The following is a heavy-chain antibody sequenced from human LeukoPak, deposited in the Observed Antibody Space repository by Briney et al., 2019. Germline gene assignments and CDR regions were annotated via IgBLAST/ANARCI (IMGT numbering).Heavy chain of an antibody. J-gene: IGHJ2*01. CDR1: GGSISSYY. V-gene: IGHV4-59*08. D-gene: IGHD5-12*01. CDR2: IYYSGST. Sequence: SETLSLTCTVSGGSISSYYWSWIRQPPGKRLEWIGYIYYSGSTNYNPSLKSRVTISVDTSKNQFSLKLSSVTAADTAVYYCARSPGYSGSPFDLWGRGTLVTVSS. CDR3: ARSPGYSGSPFDL.